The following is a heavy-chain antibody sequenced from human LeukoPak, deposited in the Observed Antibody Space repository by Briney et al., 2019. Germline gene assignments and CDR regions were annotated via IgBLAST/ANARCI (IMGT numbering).Heavy chain of an antibody. Sequence: PGGSLRLSCRAFGFTFGDHAMSWVRQAPGKGLEWVGFIRSKAYRGTTEYAASVKGRFTILRDDSKSIAYLQMNSLEIEDTGFYYCTRGPLQLWIHNAMDVWGQGTTVTVSS. CDR2: IRSKAYRGTT. CDR3: TRGPLQLWIHNAMDV. J-gene: IGHJ6*02. D-gene: IGHD5-18*01. CDR1: GFTFGDHA. V-gene: IGHV3-49*04.